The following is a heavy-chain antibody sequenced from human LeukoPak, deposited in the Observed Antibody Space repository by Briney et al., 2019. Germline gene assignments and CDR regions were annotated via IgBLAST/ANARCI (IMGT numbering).Heavy chain of an antibody. CDR2: ISSSSSYI. V-gene: IGHV3-21*04. J-gene: IGHJ3*02. D-gene: IGHD1-1*01. CDR3: AKVDERAFDI. Sequence: GGSLRLSCAASGFTFSSYSMNWVRQAPGKGLEWVSSISSSSSYIYYADSVKGRFTISRDNSKNTLYLQMNSLRAEDTAVYYCAKVDERAFDIWGQGTMVTVSS. CDR1: GFTFSSYS.